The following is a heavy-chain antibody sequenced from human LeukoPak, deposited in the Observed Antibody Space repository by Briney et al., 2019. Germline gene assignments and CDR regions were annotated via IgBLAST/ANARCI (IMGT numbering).Heavy chain of an antibody. CDR2: ISGSGGST. D-gene: IGHD3-9*01. CDR3: AKEGEDFDWLSAFDY. J-gene: IGHJ4*02. CDR1: GFTFSSYA. V-gene: IGHV3-23*01. Sequence: PGGSLRLSXAASGFTFSSYAMSWVRQAPGKGLEWVSAISGSGGSTYYADSVKGRFTISRDNSKNTLYLQMNSLRAEDTAVYYCAKEGEDFDWLSAFDYWGQGTLVTVSS.